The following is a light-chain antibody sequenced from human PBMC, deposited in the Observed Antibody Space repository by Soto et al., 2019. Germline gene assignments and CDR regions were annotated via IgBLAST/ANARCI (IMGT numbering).Light chain of an antibody. CDR1: QSVSSN. J-gene: IGKJ1*01. CDR2: GAA. V-gene: IGKV3-15*01. CDR3: QQYNNWPPWT. Sequence: EIVMTQSPATLSVSPGERATLSCRASQSVSSNLAWYQQKPGQAPRLLIYGAAIRATDIPAKFSGSESGTEFTLTISSLQSEDFAVYYCQQYNNWPPWTFGQGTKVEIK.